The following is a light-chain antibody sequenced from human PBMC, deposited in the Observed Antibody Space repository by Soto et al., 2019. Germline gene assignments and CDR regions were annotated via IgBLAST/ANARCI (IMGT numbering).Light chain of an antibody. Sequence: EIVMTPSPATLSVSPGERATLYCRASQSVSSYLAWYQQTPGQAPRLLIYGASTRATDMPGTFSGRGSGTEFTLTISSLQSEDFAVYYCQQYKNWPRTFGQGTKVDIK. CDR2: GAS. V-gene: IGKV3-15*01. CDR3: QQYKNWPRT. CDR1: QSVSSY. J-gene: IGKJ1*01.